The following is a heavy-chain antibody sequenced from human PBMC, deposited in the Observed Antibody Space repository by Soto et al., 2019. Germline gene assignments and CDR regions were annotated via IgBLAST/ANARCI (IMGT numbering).Heavy chain of an antibody. J-gene: IGHJ4*02. Sequence: SETLSLTCTVSGVSISSGGYYWSWIRQHPGKGLEWIGYIYYSGSTYYNPSLKSRVTISVDTSKNQFSLKLSSVTAADTAVYYCAREDNGYGDYVDYWGQGTLVTVSS. CDR3: AREDNGYGDYVDY. CDR1: GVSISSGGYY. D-gene: IGHD4-17*01. V-gene: IGHV4-31*03. CDR2: IYYSGST.